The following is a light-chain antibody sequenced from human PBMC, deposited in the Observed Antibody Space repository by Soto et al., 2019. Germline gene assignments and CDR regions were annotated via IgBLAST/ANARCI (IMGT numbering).Light chain of an antibody. CDR2: AAS. J-gene: IGKJ1*01. V-gene: IGKV1-27*01. CDR3: QKYDSAPWT. Sequence: DIEMTQSPSSLSASVGDRVTITCRASQGISTYLAWYQQRPGKVPKLLIYAASTLQSGVPSRFSGSGSGTDFTLTINSLQPEDDATYYCQKYDSAPWTFGQGTEVEIK. CDR1: QGISTY.